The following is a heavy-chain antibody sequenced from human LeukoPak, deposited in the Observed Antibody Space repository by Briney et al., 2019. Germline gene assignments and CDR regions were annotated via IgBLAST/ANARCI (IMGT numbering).Heavy chain of an antibody. CDR1: GFTFSSYS. CDR3: ARDRDYYYYMDV. J-gene: IGHJ6*03. CDR2: ISSSSSYI. D-gene: IGHD5-24*01. Sequence: KTGGSLRLSCAASGFTFSSYSMNWVRQAPGKGLEWVSSISSSSSYIYYADSVKGRFTISRDNAKNSLYLQMNSLRAEDTAVYYCARDRDYYYYMDVWGKGTKVTVSS. V-gene: IGHV3-21*01.